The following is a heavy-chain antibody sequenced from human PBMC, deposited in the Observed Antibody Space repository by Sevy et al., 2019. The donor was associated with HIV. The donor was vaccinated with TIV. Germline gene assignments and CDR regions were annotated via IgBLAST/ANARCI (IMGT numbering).Heavy chain of an antibody. CDR2: INESGIT. Sequence: SETLSLTCGVHDGSFSGYYWNWIRQLPGKGLEWIGEINESGITYYNPSLKSRVTISVDTSKKQFSLKLNSVTAADTAVYFCARSPPVVVVPGAPSWFDPWGQGTLDTVSS. CDR1: DGSFSGYY. V-gene: IGHV4-34*01. CDR3: ARSPPVVVVPGAPSWFDP. J-gene: IGHJ5*02. D-gene: IGHD2-2*01.